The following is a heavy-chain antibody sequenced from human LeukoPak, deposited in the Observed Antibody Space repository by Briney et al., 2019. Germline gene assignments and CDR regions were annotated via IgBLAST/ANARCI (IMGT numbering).Heavy chain of an antibody. J-gene: IGHJ6*02. V-gene: IGHV4-34*01. CDR2: VYNGGST. CDR3: ARDRLTGSSRERFYYYGMDV. Sequence: PSETLSLTCAVYGGSFNDYFWTWIRQPPGKGLEWIGEVYNGGSTNYKPSLKSRVTMSVDTSKNQISLKLSSVTAADTAVYYCARDRLTGSSRERFYYYGMDVWGQGTTVTVSS. CDR1: GGSFNDYF. D-gene: IGHD2-15*01.